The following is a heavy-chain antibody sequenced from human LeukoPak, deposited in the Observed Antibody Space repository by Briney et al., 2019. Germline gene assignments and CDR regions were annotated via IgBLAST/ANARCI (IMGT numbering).Heavy chain of an antibody. D-gene: IGHD3-16*02. Sequence: ASVKLSCKASGYTFTSYYMHWVRQAPGQGLEWMGIINPSGGSTSYAQKFQGRVTMTRDTSTSTVYMELSSLRSEDTAVYYCARGMWVQYYDYVWGSYRLNPFDYWGQGTLVTVSS. CDR3: ARGMWVQYYDYVWGSYRLNPFDY. CDR2: INPSGGST. CDR1: GYTFTSYY. J-gene: IGHJ4*02. V-gene: IGHV1-46*01.